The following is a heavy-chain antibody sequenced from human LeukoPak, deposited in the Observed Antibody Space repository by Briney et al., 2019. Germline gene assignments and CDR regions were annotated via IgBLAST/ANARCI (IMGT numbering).Heavy chain of an antibody. CDR1: GGSISSSSYY. CDR2: IYYSGST. V-gene: IGHV4-39*01. Sequence: SETLSLTCTVSGGSISSSSYYWGWIRQPPGKGLEWIGSIYYSGSTYYNPSLKSRVTISVDTSKNQFSLKLSSVTAADTAVYYCARRDYDFWGGRYYWGQGTLVTVSS. D-gene: IGHD3-3*01. CDR3: ARRDYDFWGGRYY. J-gene: IGHJ4*02.